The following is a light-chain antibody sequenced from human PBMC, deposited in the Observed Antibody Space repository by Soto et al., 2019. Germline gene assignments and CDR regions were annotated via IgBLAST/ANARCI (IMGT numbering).Light chain of an antibody. CDR2: DAS. CDR3: QQYNSYSQT. CDR1: QSISSW. Sequence: DIQMTQSPSTLSASVGDRVTITCRASQSISSWLAWYKQKPGKAPKFLIYDASSLESRIPSRFSGSGSGTIFTLTISSLQPDDFATYYCQQYNSYSQTFGQGTKV. J-gene: IGKJ1*01. V-gene: IGKV1-5*01.